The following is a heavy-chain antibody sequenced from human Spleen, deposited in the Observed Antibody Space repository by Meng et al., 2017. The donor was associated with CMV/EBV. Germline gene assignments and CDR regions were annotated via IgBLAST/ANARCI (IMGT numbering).Heavy chain of an antibody. CDR2: IIPVFGSP. CDR1: SFSSYT. V-gene: IGHV1-69*05. Sequence: SFSSYTITWVRQAPGQGLEWMGGIIPVFGSPNYAQKFQGRVTITTDESTSTAYMELSSLRSEDTAVYYCACGPHYYDSSGPYYFDYWGQGTLVTVSS. CDR3: ACGPHYYDSSGPYYFDY. J-gene: IGHJ4*02. D-gene: IGHD3-22*01.